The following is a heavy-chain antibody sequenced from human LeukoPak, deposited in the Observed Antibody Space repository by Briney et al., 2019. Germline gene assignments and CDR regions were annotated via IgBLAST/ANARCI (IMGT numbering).Heavy chain of an antibody. V-gene: IGHV1-46*01. CDR2: INPSGGST. CDR1: GYTFTSYY. D-gene: IGHD3-22*01. CDR3: ARESYDSSGYYYSDY. J-gene: IGHJ4*02. Sequence: GASVKVSCKASGYTFTSYYMHWVRQAPGQGLEWMGIINPSGGSTSYAQKFQGRVTMTRDMSTSTVYMELSSLRSEDTAVYYCARESYDSSGYYYSDYWGQGTLVTVSS.